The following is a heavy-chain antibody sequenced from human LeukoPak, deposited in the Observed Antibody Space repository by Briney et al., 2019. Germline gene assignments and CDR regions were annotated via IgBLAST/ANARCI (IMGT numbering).Heavy chain of an antibody. Sequence: PSETLSLTCTVSGGFTSAYYWSWVRQPLEKGLEWIGSVFYSRNSNYNPSLTRRVAMSVDTSKSHFSLKLTSVIAADTAVYYCARVNPLGYFDQWGQGTLVAVSS. V-gene: IGHV4-59*13. CDR3: ARVNPLGYFDQ. CDR1: GGFTSAYY. CDR2: VFYSRNS. J-gene: IGHJ4*02.